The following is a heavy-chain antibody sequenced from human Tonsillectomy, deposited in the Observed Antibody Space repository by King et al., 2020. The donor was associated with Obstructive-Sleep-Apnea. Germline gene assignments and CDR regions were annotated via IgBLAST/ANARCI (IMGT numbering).Heavy chain of an antibody. D-gene: IGHD5-18*01. J-gene: IGHJ5*02. CDR2: IYYSGST. V-gene: IGHV4-39*07. Sequence: QLQESGPGLVKPSETLSLTCTVSGGSISSSSYYWGWIRQPPGKGLEWIGSIYYSGSTYYNPSLKSRVTMSVDTSKNQFSLKLSSVTAADTAVYHCARDTALLRGGNWFDPWGQGTLVTVSS. CDR3: ARDTALLRGGNWFDP. CDR1: GGSISSSSYY.